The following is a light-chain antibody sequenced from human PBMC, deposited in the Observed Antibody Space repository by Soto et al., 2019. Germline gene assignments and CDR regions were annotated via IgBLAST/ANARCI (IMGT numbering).Light chain of an antibody. CDR1: QSIRSW. V-gene: IGKV1-5*03. CDR3: QQYNSYPIT. Sequence: DIQMTQSPSTLSASVGDRVTITCRASQSIRSWLAWYQQKPGKAPKLLIYKASSLESGVPSRFSGSGSGTEFTHNISTLQPNNFATYYCQQYNSYPITFGQETRRESK. CDR2: KAS. J-gene: IGKJ5*01.